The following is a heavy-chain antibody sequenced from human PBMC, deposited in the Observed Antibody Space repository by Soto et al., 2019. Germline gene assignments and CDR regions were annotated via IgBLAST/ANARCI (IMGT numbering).Heavy chain of an antibody. CDR3: ARDRIDGCNFDY. Sequence: TLSLTCTVSGGSISSGGYYWSWIRQHPGKGLEWIGYIYYSGSTYYNPSLKSRVTISVDTSKNQFSLKLSSVTAADTAVYYCARDRIDGCNFDYRGQGTLVTVSS. J-gene: IGHJ4*02. V-gene: IGHV4-31*03. D-gene: IGHD6-19*01. CDR2: IYYSGST. CDR1: GGSISSGGYY.